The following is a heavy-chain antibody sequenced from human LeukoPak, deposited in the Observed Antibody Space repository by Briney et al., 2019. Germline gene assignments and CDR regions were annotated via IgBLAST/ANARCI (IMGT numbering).Heavy chain of an antibody. J-gene: IGHJ6*03. Sequence: GGSLGLSCAASGFTFSNYAMSWVRQAPGKGLEWVSSISGSGAGTYYADSVKGRFTISRDISKNTLYLQMKSLRAEDTAVYYCAKSETYGSGNSPYYYYYYMDVWGKGTTVTVSS. CDR1: GFTFSNYA. CDR3: AKSETYGSGNSPYYYYYYMDV. CDR2: ISGSGAGT. V-gene: IGHV3-23*01. D-gene: IGHD3-10*01.